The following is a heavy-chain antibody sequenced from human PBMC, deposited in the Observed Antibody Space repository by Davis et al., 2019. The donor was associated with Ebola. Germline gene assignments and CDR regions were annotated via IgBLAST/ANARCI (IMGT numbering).Heavy chain of an antibody. V-gene: IGHV3-74*01. CDR2: INSDGSST. CDR1: GFTFSSYW. J-gene: IGHJ4*02. D-gene: IGHD4-11*01. Sequence: PGGSLRLSCAASGFTFSSYWMHWVRQAPGKGLVWVSRINSDGSSTSYADSVKGRFTISRDNAKNTLYLQMNSLRAEDTAVYYCARGDSNYVNYFDYWGQGTLVTVSS. CDR3: ARGDSNYVNYFDY.